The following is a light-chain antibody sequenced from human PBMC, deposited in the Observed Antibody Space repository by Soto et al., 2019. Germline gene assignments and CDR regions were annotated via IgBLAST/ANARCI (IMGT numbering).Light chain of an antibody. CDR1: SSDVGGYDS. V-gene: IGLV2-14*01. Sequence: QSARTQPASVSGSPGQSITCSCTGTSSDVGGYDSVSWYQQHPGKAPKLMIYEVSNRPSGVSSRFSGSKSGNTASLTISGLQAEDEADYYCSSYTSSSTVGVFGGGTKL. CDR3: SSYTSSSTVGV. CDR2: EVS. J-gene: IGLJ2*01.